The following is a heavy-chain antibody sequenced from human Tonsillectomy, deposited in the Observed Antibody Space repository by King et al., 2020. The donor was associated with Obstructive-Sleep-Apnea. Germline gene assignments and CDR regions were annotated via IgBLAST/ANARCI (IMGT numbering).Heavy chain of an antibody. CDR1: GFIFHSYA. D-gene: IGHD2-2*02. Sequence: VQLVESGGGVVQPGRSLRLSCAGSGFIFHSYAMYWVRQAPGKGLEWMAVISYDGSNKYYSDSGKGRFTISRDNSKNTLYLQMNSLRLEDTAVYYCVRAGGTSWYSNYFCGMDVWGQGTRVTVSS. V-gene: IGHV3-30-3*01. CDR2: ISYDGSNK. J-gene: IGHJ6*02. CDR3: VRAGGTSWYSNYFCGMDV.